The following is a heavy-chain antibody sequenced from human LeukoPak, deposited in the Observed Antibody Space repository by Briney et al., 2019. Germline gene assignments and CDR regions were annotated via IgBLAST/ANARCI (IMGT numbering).Heavy chain of an antibody. J-gene: IGHJ4*02. CDR3: ARGPFYSSPDY. V-gene: IGHV4-34*01. Sequence: TPSETLSLTCAVYGGSFSGYYWSWIRQPPGKGLEWIGEINHGGSTNYNPSLKSRVTISVDTSKNQFSLKLSSVTAADTAVYYCARGPFYSSPDYWGQGTLVIVSS. CDR1: GGSFSGYY. D-gene: IGHD3-3*02. CDR2: INHGGST.